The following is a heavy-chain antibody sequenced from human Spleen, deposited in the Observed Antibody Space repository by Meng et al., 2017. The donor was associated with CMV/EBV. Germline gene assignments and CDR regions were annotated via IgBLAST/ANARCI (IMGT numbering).Heavy chain of an antibody. CDR3: ARGDIVVGWFDP. V-gene: IGHV1-2*02. CDR2: INPNSGGT. Sequence: CKASGYNFDGYSVHWVRPAPGQGLEWMGWINPNSGGTNYAQKFQGRVTMTTDTSISTAYMELSRLRSDDTAVYYCARGDIVVGWFDPWGQGTLVTVSS. CDR1: GYNFDGYS. J-gene: IGHJ5*02. D-gene: IGHD2-2*01.